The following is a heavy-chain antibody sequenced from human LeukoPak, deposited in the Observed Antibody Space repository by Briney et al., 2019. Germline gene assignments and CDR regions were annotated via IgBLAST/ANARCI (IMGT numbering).Heavy chain of an antibody. CDR1: GGTFSSYA. Sequence: SVKVSCKASGGTFSSYAISWVRQAPGQGLEWMGGIIPIFGTANYAQKFQGRVTITADESTSTAYMELSSLRSEDTAVYYCARDDGYGSGSYSPNFDYWGQGTLVTVSS. V-gene: IGHV1-69*13. D-gene: IGHD3-10*01. CDR2: IIPIFGTA. CDR3: ARDDGYGSGSYSPNFDY. J-gene: IGHJ4*02.